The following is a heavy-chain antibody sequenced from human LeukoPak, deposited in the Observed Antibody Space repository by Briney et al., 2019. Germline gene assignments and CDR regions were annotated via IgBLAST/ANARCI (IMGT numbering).Heavy chain of an antibody. CDR1: GFTFSTYA. Sequence: GGSLRLSCAASGFTFSTYAMHWVRQAPGKGLEWVAVISYDASHKYYADSVKGRFTISRDNFKNTLYLQTNSLRAEDTAVYYCARGPTFDWFDPWGQGTLVTVSS. J-gene: IGHJ5*02. CDR3: ARGPTFDWFDP. CDR2: ISYDASHK. D-gene: IGHD3-16*01. V-gene: IGHV3-30*04.